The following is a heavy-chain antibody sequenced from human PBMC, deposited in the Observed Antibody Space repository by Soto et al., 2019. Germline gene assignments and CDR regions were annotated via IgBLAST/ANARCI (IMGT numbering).Heavy chain of an antibody. CDR2: IWYDGSNK. D-gene: IGHD2-15*01. CDR1: GFTFSSYG. V-gene: IGHV3-33*01. J-gene: IGHJ4*02. CDR3: ARDGYCSGGSCYSVPVFDY. Sequence: QVQLVESGGGVVQPGRSLRLSCAASGFTFSSYGMHWVRQAPGKGLEWVAVIWYDGSNKYYADSVKGRFTISRDNSKNTRYLQMNCLRAEDTAVYYCARDGYCSGGSCYSVPVFDYWGQGTLVTVSS.